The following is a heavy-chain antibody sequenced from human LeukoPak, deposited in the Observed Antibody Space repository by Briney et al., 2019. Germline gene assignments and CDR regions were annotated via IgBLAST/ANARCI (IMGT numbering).Heavy chain of an antibody. Sequence: GGSLRLSSAASGFTFSSYEMNWVRQAPGKGLEWVSYISSSGSTIYYADSVKGRFTISRDNAKNSLYLQMNSLRAEDTAVYYCARGPYASGSYGRRGWVHYMDVWGKGTTVTISS. D-gene: IGHD3-10*01. V-gene: IGHV3-48*03. CDR2: ISSSGSTI. J-gene: IGHJ6*03. CDR3: ARGPYASGSYGRRGWVHYMDV. CDR1: GFTFSSYE.